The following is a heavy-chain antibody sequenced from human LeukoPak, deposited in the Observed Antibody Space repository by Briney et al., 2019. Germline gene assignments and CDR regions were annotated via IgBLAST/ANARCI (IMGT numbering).Heavy chain of an antibody. J-gene: IGHJ4*02. V-gene: IGHV4-34*01. D-gene: IGHD2-15*01. Sequence: PSETLSLTCAVYGGSFSGYYWSWIRQPPGKGLEWIGEINHSGRTNYNPSLKSRVTISVDTSKNQFSLKLSSVTAADTAVYYCARGVYCSGGSCYIPFDYWGREPWSPSPQ. CDR3: ARGVYCSGGSCYIPFDY. CDR1: GGSFSGYY. CDR2: INHSGRT.